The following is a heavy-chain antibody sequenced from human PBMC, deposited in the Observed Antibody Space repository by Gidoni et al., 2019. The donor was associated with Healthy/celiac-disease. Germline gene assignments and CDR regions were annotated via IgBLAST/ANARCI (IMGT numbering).Heavy chain of an antibody. J-gene: IGHJ6*02. CDR3: ARDYSGGDTAMVYYYYGMDV. CDR1: GFTFSSSS. CDR2: ISSSSSYI. D-gene: IGHD5-18*01. Sequence: EVQLVESGGGLVKPGGSLRLSCAASGFTFSSSSMNWVRQAPGKGLEWVSSISSSSSYIYYADSVKGRFTISRDNAKNSLYLQMNSLRAEDTAVYYCARDYSGGDTAMVYYYYGMDVWGQGTTVTVSS. V-gene: IGHV3-21*01.